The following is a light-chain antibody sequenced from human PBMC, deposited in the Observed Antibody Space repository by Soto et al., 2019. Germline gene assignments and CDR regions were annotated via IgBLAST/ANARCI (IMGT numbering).Light chain of an antibody. CDR3: GTWYSSLSAV. Sequence: QSVLTQPPSVSAAPGQKVTISCSGSSSNIGNNYVSWYQQLPGTAPKLLIYDNNKRPSGIPDRFSGSKSVTSATLGITGLQTGDEADYYCGTWYSSLSAVFGGGTKLTVL. CDR1: SSNIGNNY. J-gene: IGLJ2*01. CDR2: DNN. V-gene: IGLV1-51*01.